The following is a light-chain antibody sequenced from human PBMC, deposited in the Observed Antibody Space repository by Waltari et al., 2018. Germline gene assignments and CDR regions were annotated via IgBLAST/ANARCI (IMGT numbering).Light chain of an antibody. V-gene: IGLV2-14*03. CDR2: DVN. CDR3: SSYTISSTWV. Sequence: QSALTQPASVSGSPGQSITISCTGTSSDVGGYNFVSWYQQHPGKAPNLMIYDVNNRPSVVSNRFSGSKSGNTASLTISGLQAEDEADYFCSSYTISSTWVFGGGTNLTVL. J-gene: IGLJ3*02. CDR1: SSDVGGYNF.